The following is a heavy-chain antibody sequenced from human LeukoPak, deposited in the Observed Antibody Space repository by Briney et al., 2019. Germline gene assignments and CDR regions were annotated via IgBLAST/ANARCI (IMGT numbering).Heavy chain of an antibody. CDR1: GFTFSSYA. J-gene: IGHJ4*02. CDR3: AKMSYGVYSDVDF. CDR2: ISGSGGNT. V-gene: IGHV3-23*01. D-gene: IGHD2-8*01. Sequence: GGSLRLSCAASGFTFSSYAMSWVRQAPGKGLEWVSAISGSGGNTYYADSVKGRFTISRDKSRNTLFLQMNSLRAEDTAVYYCAKMSYGVYSDVDFWGQGTLVTVSS.